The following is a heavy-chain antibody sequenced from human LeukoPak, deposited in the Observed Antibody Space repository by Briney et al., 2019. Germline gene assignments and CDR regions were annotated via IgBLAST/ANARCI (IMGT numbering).Heavy chain of an antibody. CDR3: ARGLGPGGYYDYVWGSFAMDY. J-gene: IGHJ4*02. Sequence: ASVKVSCKASGYTFTSYDINWVRQATGQGREWMGWMNPNSGNTGYAQKFQGRVTMTRNTSISTAYMELSSLRSEDTAVYYCARGLGPGGYYDYVWGSFAMDYWGQGTLVTVSS. CDR1: GYTFTSYD. V-gene: IGHV1-8*01. CDR2: MNPNSGNT. D-gene: IGHD3-16*01.